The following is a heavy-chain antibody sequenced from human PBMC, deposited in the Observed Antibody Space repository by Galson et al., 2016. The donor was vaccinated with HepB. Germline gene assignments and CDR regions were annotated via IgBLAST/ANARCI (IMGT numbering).Heavy chain of an antibody. D-gene: IGHD5-24*01. CDR2: AFYSGIT. CDR3: ARGEGYNLY. J-gene: IGHJ4*02. V-gene: IGHV4-59*08. Sequence: SETLSLTCTVSGVSISSYYWSWFRQPPEKGLEWIGYAFYSGITNYNPSLKSLVTISIDTSKNQFSLKLSSVTAADTAVYYCARGEGYNLYWGQGTLVTVSS. CDR1: GVSISSYY.